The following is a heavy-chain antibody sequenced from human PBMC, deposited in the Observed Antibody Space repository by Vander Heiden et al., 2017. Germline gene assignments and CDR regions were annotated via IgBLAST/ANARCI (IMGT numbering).Heavy chain of an antibody. V-gene: IGHV3-9*01. CDR2: ISWNSGSI. CDR3: AKDMGGSGSYISPYDAFDI. Sequence: EVQLVESGGGLVQPGRSLRLSCAASGFTFDDYALPWVRQAPGKGLEWVSGISWNSGSIGYADSVKGRFTISRDNAKNSLYLQMNSLRAEDTALYYCAKDMGGSGSYISPYDAFDIWGQGTMVTVSS. CDR1: GFTFDDYA. D-gene: IGHD3-10*01. J-gene: IGHJ3*02.